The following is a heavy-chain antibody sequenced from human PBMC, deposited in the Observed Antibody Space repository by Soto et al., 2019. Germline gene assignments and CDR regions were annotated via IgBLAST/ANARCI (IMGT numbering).Heavy chain of an antibody. D-gene: IGHD1-26*01. J-gene: IGHJ4*02. CDR1: GFTFSSYG. V-gene: IGHV3-33*01. Sequence: GGSLRLSCAASGFTFSSYGMHWVRQAPGKGLEWVAVIWCDGSNKYYADSVKGRFTISGDNSKNTLYLQMNSLRAEDTAVYYCARDLYEGATGDYWGQGTLVTVSS. CDR2: IWCDGSNK. CDR3: ARDLYEGATGDY.